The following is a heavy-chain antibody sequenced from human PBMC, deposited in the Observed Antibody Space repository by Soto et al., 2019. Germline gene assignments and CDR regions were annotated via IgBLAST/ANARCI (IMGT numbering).Heavy chain of an antibody. V-gene: IGHV1-3*01. Sequence: QVQLVQSGAEVKKPGASVKVSCKASGYTFTSYAMHWVRQAPGQRLEWMGWINAGNGNTKYSQKFQGRVTITRDTSASTADMELSSLRSEDTAVYYCARSNIAVAGTDYWGQGTLVTVSS. CDR3: ARSNIAVAGTDY. CDR2: INAGNGNT. D-gene: IGHD6-19*01. J-gene: IGHJ4*02. CDR1: GYTFTSYA.